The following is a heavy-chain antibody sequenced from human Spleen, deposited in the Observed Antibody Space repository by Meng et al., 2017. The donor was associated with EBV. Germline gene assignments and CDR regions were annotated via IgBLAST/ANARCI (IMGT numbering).Heavy chain of an antibody. J-gene: IGHJ4*02. D-gene: IGHD1-1*01. CDR2: ISGSGTTI. V-gene: IGHV3-11*01. Sequence: QAPLVEAGGGLVKPGGSLRLSCVASGFSFSDYYMTWIRQAPGKGPEWVSYISGSGTTISYADSLKGRFTISRDNTNNSLFLQMNSLRVDDTAFYYCARANFELRGSFDSWGPGILVTVSS. CDR1: GFSFSDYY. CDR3: ARANFELRGSFDS.